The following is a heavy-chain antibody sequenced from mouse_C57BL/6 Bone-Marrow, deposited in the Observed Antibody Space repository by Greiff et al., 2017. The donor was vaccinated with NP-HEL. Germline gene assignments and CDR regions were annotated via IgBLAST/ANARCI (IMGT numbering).Heavy chain of an antibody. V-gene: IGHV1-69*01. CDR2: IDPSDSYT. CDR3: ASYYDGSSYGFAY. Sequence: QVQLQQPGAELVMPGASVKLSCKASGYTFTSYWMHWVKQRPGQGLEWIGEIDPSDSYTNYNQKFKGKSTLTVDKSSSTAYMQLSSLTSEDSAVYYCASYYDGSSYGFAYWGQGTLVTVSA. CDR1: GYTFTSYW. J-gene: IGHJ3*01. D-gene: IGHD1-1*01.